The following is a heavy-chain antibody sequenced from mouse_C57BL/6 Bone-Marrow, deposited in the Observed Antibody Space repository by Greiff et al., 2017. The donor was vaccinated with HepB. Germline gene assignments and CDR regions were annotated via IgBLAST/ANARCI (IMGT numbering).Heavy chain of an antibody. CDR2: IDPNSGGT. V-gene: IGHV1-72*01. CDR3: ARSWPYDFDY. J-gene: IGHJ2*01. CDR1: GYTFTSYW. Sequence: QVQLQQPGAELVKPGASVKLSCKASGYTFTSYWMHWVKQRPGRGLGWIGRIDPNSGGTKYNEKVKSKAILTADKPSSTAYMPLSSLTSEDSAVYYCARSWPYDFDYWGQGTTLTVSS.